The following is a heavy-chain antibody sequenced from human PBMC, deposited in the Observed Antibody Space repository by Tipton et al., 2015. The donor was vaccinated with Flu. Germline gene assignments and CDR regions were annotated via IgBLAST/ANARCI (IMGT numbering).Heavy chain of an antibody. D-gene: IGHD5-12*01. Sequence: SLRLSCAASGFTFRSYGMHWVRQGPGKALVWVSHVNSDRSSITYADSVKGRFTVSRDNAKNTLFLQMNSLRAEDTAVYYCARDHSGSAQLEYWGQGTLVTVSS. CDR1: GFTFRSYG. CDR3: ARDHSGSAQLEY. V-gene: IGHV3-74*03. J-gene: IGHJ4*02. CDR2: VNSDRSSI.